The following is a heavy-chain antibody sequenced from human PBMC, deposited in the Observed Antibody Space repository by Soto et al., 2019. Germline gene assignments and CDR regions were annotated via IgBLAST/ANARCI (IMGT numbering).Heavy chain of an antibody. CDR1: GFTFSSYA. Sequence: EVQLLESGGDLVQPGGSLRLSCAASGFTFSSYAMNWVRQAPGKGLEWVSTIRGSGDNTYYADSVKGRFTISRDNSKNALYLQMNSLRAEDTAVYYCAKNEAATSYSPGDCWGQGTLVTVSS. D-gene: IGHD2-15*01. CDR3: AKNEAATSYSPGDC. V-gene: IGHV3-23*01. J-gene: IGHJ4*02. CDR2: IRGSGDNT.